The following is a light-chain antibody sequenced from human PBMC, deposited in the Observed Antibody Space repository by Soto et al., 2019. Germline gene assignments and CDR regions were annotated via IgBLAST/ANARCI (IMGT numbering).Light chain of an antibody. Sequence: EIVLTQSPGTLSLSPGEGATLACRASQSLRSTYLAWYQQKPGQAPRLVVYSGYKRSPGVPARFSGSGSGTDFTLTISSLESDDFAIYYCQQYGSSGTFGQGTKVDIK. CDR2: SGY. CDR1: QSLRSTY. J-gene: IGKJ1*01. CDR3: QQYGSSGT. V-gene: IGKV3-20*01.